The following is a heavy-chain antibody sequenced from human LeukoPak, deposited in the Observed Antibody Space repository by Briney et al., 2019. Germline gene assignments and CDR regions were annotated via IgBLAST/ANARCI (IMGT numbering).Heavy chain of an antibody. J-gene: IGHJ4*02. V-gene: IGHV4-30-4*08. CDR3: ARGQWELLAVDY. D-gene: IGHD1-26*01. Sequence: SETLSLTCTVSGGSISSGDYYWSWIRQPPGKGLEWIGYIYYSGSTYYNPSLKSRVTISVDTSKNQFSLKLSSVTAADTAVYYYARGQWELLAVDYWGQGTPVTVSS. CDR2: IYYSGST. CDR1: GGSISSGDYY.